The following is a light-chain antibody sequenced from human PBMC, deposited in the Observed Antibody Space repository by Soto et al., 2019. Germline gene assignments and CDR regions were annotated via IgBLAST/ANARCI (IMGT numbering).Light chain of an antibody. V-gene: IGKV1-9*01. CDR1: QGINSY. J-gene: IGKJ5*01. CDR2: AAS. Sequence: DIQLTQSPSFLSASVGDRVTITCRASQGINSYLAWYQQKPGKVPKLLIYAASTLQSGVPSRFSGSGSGTEFTLTSSSLQPEDVATYYCQQINSYPITFGQGTRLEI. CDR3: QQINSYPIT.